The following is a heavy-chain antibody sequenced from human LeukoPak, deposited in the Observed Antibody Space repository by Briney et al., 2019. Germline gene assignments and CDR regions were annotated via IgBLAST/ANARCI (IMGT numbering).Heavy chain of an antibody. CDR2: IRYDGSNK. V-gene: IGHV3-30*02. J-gene: IGHJ4*02. Sequence: GGSLRLSCAASGFTFSSYGMHWVRQAPGKGLEWVAFIRYDGSNKYYADSVKGRFTISRDNSKNTLYLQMNSLRAEDTAVYYCAKGGVGATTPDFDYWGQGTLVTVSS. D-gene: IGHD1-26*01. CDR1: GFTFSSYG. CDR3: AKGGVGATTPDFDY.